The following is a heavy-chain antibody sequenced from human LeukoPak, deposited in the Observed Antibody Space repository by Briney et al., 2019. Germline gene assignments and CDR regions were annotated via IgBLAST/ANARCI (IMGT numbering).Heavy chain of an antibody. Sequence: ASVKVSCKASGYTFTGYYMHWVRQAPGQGLEWMGWINPNSGGTNYAQKFQGWVTMTRDTSISTAYMELSRLRSDDTAVYYCAGSFPLVFSRTPEHEHGMDVWGQGTTVTVSS. J-gene: IGHJ6*02. CDR2: INPNSGGT. V-gene: IGHV1-2*04. CDR3: AGSFPLVFSRTPEHEHGMDV. CDR1: GYTFTGYY. D-gene: IGHD3-3*02.